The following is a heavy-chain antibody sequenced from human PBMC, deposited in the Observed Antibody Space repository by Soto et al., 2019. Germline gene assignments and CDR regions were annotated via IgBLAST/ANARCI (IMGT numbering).Heavy chain of an antibody. V-gene: IGHV4-34*01. Sequence: PSETLSLTCAVYGGSFSGYYWSWIRQPPGKGLEWIGEINHSGSTNYNPSLKSRVTISVDTSKDQFSLKLSSVTAADTAVYYCARGLFFNYVWGSYRSHYYFDYWGQGTLVTVSS. CDR1: GGSFSGYY. CDR3: ARGLFFNYVWGSYRSHYYFDY. CDR2: INHSGST. D-gene: IGHD3-16*02. J-gene: IGHJ4*02.